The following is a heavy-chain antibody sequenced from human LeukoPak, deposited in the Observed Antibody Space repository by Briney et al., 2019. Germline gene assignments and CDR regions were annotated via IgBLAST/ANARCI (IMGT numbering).Heavy chain of an antibody. J-gene: IGHJ4*02. D-gene: IGHD1-26*01. CDR2: IWYDGSNE. CDR3: ARQGIVGAKRGGWFDY. CDR1: GFTFSSYG. V-gene: IGHV3-33*01. Sequence: QLGRSLRLSCAASGFTFSSYGMHWVRQAPGKGLEWVAVIWYDGSNENYADSVKGRFTISRDNSKKTMYLQMNSLRAEDTAVYYCARQGIVGAKRGGWFDYWGQGTLVTVSS.